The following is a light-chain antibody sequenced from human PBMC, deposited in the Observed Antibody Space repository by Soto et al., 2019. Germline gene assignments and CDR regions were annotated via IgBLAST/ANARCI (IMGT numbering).Light chain of an antibody. Sequence: DIQMTQSPSSVYASVGNRVTLTCRASQGISSWLAWYQQKPGKAPKLLIYAASSLQGGVPSRFSGSGSGTDFTLTISSLQPEDFATYYCQQSSTYTPRTFGPGTQVDIK. J-gene: IGKJ1*01. CDR2: AAS. CDR1: QGISSW. V-gene: IGKV1-12*01. CDR3: QQSSTYTPRT.